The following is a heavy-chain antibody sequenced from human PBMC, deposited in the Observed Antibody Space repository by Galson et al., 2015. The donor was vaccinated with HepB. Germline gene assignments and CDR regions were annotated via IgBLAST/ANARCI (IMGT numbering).Heavy chain of an antibody. CDR1: GYNFTNYW. Sequence: QSGAEVKKPGESLKISCKGSGYNFTNYWVTWVRQMPGEGLEWMGKIDPVDSYTNYSPPFQGHVTISTDKSISTAYLQWSSLKASDTAMYYCARQAIGYSSRGDGLDLWGQGTLVTLSS. CDR2: IDPVDSYT. J-gene: IGHJ3*01. CDR3: ARQAIGYSSRGDGLDL. V-gene: IGHV5-10-1*01. D-gene: IGHD6-19*01.